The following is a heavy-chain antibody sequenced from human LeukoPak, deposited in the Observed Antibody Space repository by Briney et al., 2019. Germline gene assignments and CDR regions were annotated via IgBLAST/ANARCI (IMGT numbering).Heavy chain of an antibody. J-gene: IGHJ4*02. CDR1: GLTFSSYA. V-gene: IGHV3-23*01. Sequence: GGSLRLSCAASGLTFSSYAMSWVRQAPGKGLEWVSAISGSGGSTYYADSVKGRFTISRDNSKNTLYLQMNSLRAEDTAVYYCAKDAPATTLGVVTTYFDYWGQGTLVTVSS. CDR3: AKDAPATTLGVVTTYFDY. D-gene: IGHD3-3*01. CDR2: ISGSGGST.